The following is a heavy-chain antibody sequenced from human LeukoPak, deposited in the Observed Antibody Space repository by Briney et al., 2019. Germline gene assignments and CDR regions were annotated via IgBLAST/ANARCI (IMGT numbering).Heavy chain of an antibody. CDR2: LSGRGRHT. J-gene: IGHJ4*02. V-gene: IGHV3-23*01. CDR3: VKERDNSGLFFQD. CDR1: GFTFSYA. D-gene: IGHD3-22*01. Sequence: PGGSLRLSCAASGFTFSYAMSWVRQAPGKGLEWVSLLSGRGRHTNYADSVKGRFTISRDNSKNTLSMQMNSLRAEDTALYYCVKERDNSGLFFQDWGQGTLVTVSS.